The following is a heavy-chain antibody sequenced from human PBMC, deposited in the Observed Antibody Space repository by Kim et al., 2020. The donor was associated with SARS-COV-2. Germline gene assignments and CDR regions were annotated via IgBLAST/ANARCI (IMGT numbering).Heavy chain of an antibody. CDR2: MFHSGTT. V-gene: IGHV4-4*02. Sequence: SETLSLTCAVSGVSLTSATWWTWIRQPPGKGLEWIGEMFHSGTTNYNPSLKRRVTISVDKSKNPFSLNLNSVTAADTAVYYCSGSSGWYRLDYWSQGALV. D-gene: IGHD6-19*01. J-gene: IGHJ4*02. CDR3: SGSSGWYRLDY. CDR1: GVSLTSATW.